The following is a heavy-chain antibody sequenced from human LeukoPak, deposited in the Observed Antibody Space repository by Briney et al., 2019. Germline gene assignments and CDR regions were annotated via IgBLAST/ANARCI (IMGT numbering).Heavy chain of an antibody. V-gene: IGHV3-7*03. CDR1: GFTFSIYW. J-gene: IGHJ4*01. D-gene: IGHD3-10*01. CDR2: IKQEGSEK. Sequence: GGSLRLSCAASGFTFSIYWMSCVRQAPGRGLGWVANIKQEGSEKYSVDSVKGRFTISRDNAKNSLYLQMNRLRCDATAVYYCAIDLTMVPGVSNDVDYWGQGALVTVSS. CDR3: AIDLTMVPGVSNDVDY.